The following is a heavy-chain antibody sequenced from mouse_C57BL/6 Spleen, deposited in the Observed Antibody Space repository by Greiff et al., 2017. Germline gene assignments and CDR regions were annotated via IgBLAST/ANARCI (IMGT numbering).Heavy chain of an antibody. CDR1: GYAFSSYW. CDR2: IYPGDGDT. Sequence: VQLQQSGAELVKPGASVKISCKASGYAFSSYWMNWVKQRPGKGLEWIGQIYPGDGDTNYNGKFKGKATLTADKSSSTAYMQLSSLTSEDSAVYFYARSGDYGSSYFDYWGQGTTLTVSS. J-gene: IGHJ2*01. V-gene: IGHV1-80*01. D-gene: IGHD1-1*01. CDR3: ARSGDYGSSYFDY.